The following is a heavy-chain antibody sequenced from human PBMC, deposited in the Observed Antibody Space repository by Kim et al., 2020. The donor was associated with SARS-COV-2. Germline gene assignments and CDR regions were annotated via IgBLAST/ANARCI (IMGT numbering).Heavy chain of an antibody. Sequence: NYYEDSVKGRFTISRDNSKNTLYLQMNSRRAEDTAVYYCAREIVSYYGMDVWGQGTTVTVSS. CDR2: N. V-gene: IGHV3-30*01. D-gene: IGHD1-26*01. J-gene: IGHJ6*02. CDR3: AREIVSYYGMDV.